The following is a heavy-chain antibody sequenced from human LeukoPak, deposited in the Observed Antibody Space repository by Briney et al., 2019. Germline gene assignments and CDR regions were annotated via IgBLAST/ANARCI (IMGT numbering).Heavy chain of an antibody. D-gene: IGHD1-26*01. CDR3: ARVSGSYYYYFDY. V-gene: IGHV1-2*02. Sequence: ASVKVSCKASGYTFTGYYMHWVRQAPGQGLEWMGWINPNSGGTNYAQKFQGRVTMTRDTSISTAYMELSRLRSDDTAVYYCARVSGSYYYYFDYWGQGTLVTVSS. CDR2: INPNSGGT. J-gene: IGHJ4*02. CDR1: GYTFTGYY.